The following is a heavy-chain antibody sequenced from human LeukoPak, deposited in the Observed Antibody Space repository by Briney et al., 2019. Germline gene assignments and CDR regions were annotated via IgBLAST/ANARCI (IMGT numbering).Heavy chain of an antibody. Sequence: PGGSLRLSCAASGFTFSDYYMSWIRQAPGKGLEWVSYISSSSSYTNYADSVKGRFTISRDNAKNSLYLQMNNLRAEDTAVYYCARAGEQWLALDYWGQGTLVTVSS. CDR3: ARAGEQWLALDY. D-gene: IGHD6-19*01. V-gene: IGHV3-11*06. CDR2: ISSSSSYT. J-gene: IGHJ4*02. CDR1: GFTFSDYY.